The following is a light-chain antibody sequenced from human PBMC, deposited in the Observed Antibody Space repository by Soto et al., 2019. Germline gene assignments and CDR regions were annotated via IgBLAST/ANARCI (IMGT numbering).Light chain of an antibody. CDR1: SGHSSYA. CDR3: QTWGTGPYVV. J-gene: IGLJ2*01. V-gene: IGLV4-69*01. CDR2: VNSDGSH. Sequence: QLVLTQSPSASASLGASVKLTCTLSSGHSSYAIAWHQQQPEKGPRYLMKVNSDGSHNKGDGIPDRFSGSSSGAERYLTISSLQSEDEADYYCQTWGTGPYVVFGGGTKLTVL.